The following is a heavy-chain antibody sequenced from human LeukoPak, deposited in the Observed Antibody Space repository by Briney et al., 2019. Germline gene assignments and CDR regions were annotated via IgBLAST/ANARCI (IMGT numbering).Heavy chain of an antibody. J-gene: IGHJ5*02. V-gene: IGHV4-34*01. CDR1: GGSFSNYY. D-gene: IGHD3-22*01. Sequence: PSETLSLTCAVYGGSFSNYYWSWIRQPPGKGLEWIGEINHSGSTNYNPSLKSRVTISVDTSKNQFSLKLSSVTTADTAVYYCARDPFNYYDSSGYATWGQGTLVTVSS. CDR2: INHSGST. CDR3: ARDPFNYYDSSGYAT.